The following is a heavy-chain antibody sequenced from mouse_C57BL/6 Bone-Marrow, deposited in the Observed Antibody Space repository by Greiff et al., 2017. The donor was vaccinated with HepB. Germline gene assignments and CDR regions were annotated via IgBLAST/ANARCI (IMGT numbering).Heavy chain of an antibody. CDR2: ISSGGDYI. D-gene: IGHD2-1*01. CDR3: TRDAGCGNYDYYAMDY. CDR1: GFTFSSYA. Sequence: EVHLVESGEGLVKPGGSLKLSCAASGFTFSSYAMSWVRQTPEKRLEWVAYISSGGDYIYYADTVKGRFTISRDNARNTLYLQMSSLKSEDTAMYYCTRDAGCGNYDYYAMDYWGQGTSVTVSS. J-gene: IGHJ4*01. V-gene: IGHV5-9-1*02.